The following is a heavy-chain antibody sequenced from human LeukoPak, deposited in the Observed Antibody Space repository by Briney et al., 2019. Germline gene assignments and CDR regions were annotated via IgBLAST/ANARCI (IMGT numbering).Heavy chain of an antibody. CDR3: ARIPVAKTFDH. CDR1: GCTFTAYY. D-gene: IGHD6-19*01. CDR2: INPNSGGT. J-gene: IGHJ5*02. Sequence: ASVKVSCKASGCTFTAYYMHWVRQGPGQGLEWMGWINPNSGGTNYAQKFQGRVTMTRDTSISTAYMELSRLRSDDTAVYYCARIPVAKTFDHWGQGSLVTVSS. V-gene: IGHV1-2*02.